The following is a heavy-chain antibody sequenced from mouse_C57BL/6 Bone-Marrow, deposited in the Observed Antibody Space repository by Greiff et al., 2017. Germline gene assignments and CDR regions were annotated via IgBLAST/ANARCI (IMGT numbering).Heavy chain of an antibody. CDR1: GYTFTSYN. CDR2: IDPSDSYT. J-gene: IGHJ4*01. CDR3: ARRHAMDY. Sequence: QVQLQQSGAELVRPGASVKMSCKASGYTFTSYNMHWVKQRPGQGLEWIGVIDPSDSYTNYNQKFKGKATLTVDTSSSTAYMQLSSLTSEDSAVYYCARRHAMDYWGQGTSVTVSS. V-gene: IGHV1-59*01.